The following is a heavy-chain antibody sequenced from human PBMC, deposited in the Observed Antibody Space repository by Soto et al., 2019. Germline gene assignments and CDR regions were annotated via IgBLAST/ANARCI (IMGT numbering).Heavy chain of an antibody. D-gene: IGHD6-19*01. Sequence: TLSLTCTVSGGSISSYYWTWIRQPPGKGLEWIGYIYYSGSTNYNPSLKSRVTISIDTSKNQSSLKLYSVTAADTAVYYCARGGPYSSDWNYFDYWGQGTLVTVSS. V-gene: IGHV4-59*01. CDR3: ARGGPYSSDWNYFDY. CDR1: GGSISSYY. J-gene: IGHJ4*02. CDR2: IYYSGST.